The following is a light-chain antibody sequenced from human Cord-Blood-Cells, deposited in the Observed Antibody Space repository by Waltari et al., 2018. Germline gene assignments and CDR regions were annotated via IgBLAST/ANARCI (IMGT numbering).Light chain of an antibody. CDR1: SDINVGSYN. CDR3: MIWPRNASRV. J-gene: IGLJ3*02. CDR2: YYSDSDK. V-gene: IGLV5-37*01. Sequence: QPVLTQPPSSSASPGESARLTCTLPSDINVGSYNIYWYQQKPGSPPRYLLYYYSDSDKGQCSGVPSRFTGSKDGSANTGILLITGLQSEDEADDYCMIWPRNASRVFGGGTKLTVL.